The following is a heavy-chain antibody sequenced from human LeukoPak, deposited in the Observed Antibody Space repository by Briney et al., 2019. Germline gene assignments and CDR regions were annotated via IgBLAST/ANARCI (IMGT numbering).Heavy chain of an antibody. CDR2: IYSGGST. J-gene: IGHJ6*02. V-gene: IGHV3-66*01. CDR3: ARDRYCSGGSCYPPGCLDV. D-gene: IGHD2-15*01. Sequence: SGGSLGLSCAASGFTVSSNYMSWVRQAPGKGLEWVSVIYSGGSTYYADSVKGRFTISRDNSKNTLYLQMNSLRAEDTAVYYCARDRYCSGGSCYPPGCLDVWGQGTTVTVSS. CDR1: GFTVSSNY.